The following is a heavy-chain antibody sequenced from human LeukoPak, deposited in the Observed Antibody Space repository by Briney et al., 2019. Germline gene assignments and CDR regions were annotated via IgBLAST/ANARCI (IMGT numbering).Heavy chain of an antibody. CDR2: INPNSGGT. J-gene: IGHJ5*02. V-gene: IGHV1-2*02. CDR1: GYTFAGYY. D-gene: IGHD2-2*01. CDR3: ARDSRSTSYNWFDP. Sequence: ASVKVSCKASGYTFAGYYMHWVRQAPGQGLEWMGWINPNSGGTNYVQKFQGRVTMTRDTSISTAYMELSRLRSDDTAVYYCARDSRSTSYNWFDPWGQGTLVTVSS.